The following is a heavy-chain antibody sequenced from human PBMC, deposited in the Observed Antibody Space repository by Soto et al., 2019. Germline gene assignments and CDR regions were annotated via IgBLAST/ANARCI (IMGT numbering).Heavy chain of an antibody. V-gene: IGHV1-69*12. J-gene: IGHJ6*02. Sequence: QVQLVQSGAEVKKPGSSVKVSCKASGGTFSSYAISWVRQAPGQGLEWVGGIIPIFGTANYAQKFQDRVTITADESTSTAYMELSSLRSEDTAVYYCARVCISTSCYNDYYGMDVWGQGTTVTVSS. D-gene: IGHD2-2*02. CDR1: GGTFSSYA. CDR3: ARVCISTSCYNDYYGMDV. CDR2: IIPIFGTA.